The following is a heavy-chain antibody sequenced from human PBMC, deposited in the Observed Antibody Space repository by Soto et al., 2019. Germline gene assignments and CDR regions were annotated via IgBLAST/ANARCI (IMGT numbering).Heavy chain of an antibody. Sequence: PGGSLRLSCAASGFTFSDYDMSWVRQGPGKGLEWVSALSGSGRSTYYADSVKGRFTISRDNSKNTLYLQMNSLRAEDTAIYYWAKERRGVMDVWGQGTTVTVSS. CDR3: AKERRGVMDV. D-gene: IGHD3-10*01. CDR1: GFTFSDYD. J-gene: IGHJ6*02. V-gene: IGHV3-23*01. CDR2: LSGSGRST.